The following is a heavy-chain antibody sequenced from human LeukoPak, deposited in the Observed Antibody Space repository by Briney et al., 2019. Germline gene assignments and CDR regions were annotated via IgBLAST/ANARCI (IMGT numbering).Heavy chain of an antibody. CDR1: GDSVSSNSAA. D-gene: IGHD6-13*01. Sequence: SQTLSPTCAISGDSVSSNSAAWNWIRQSPSRGLEWLGRTYYRSKWYNDYAVSVKSRITINPDTSKNQFSLQLSSVTAADTAVYYCARQGSPLTWVYYWGQGTLVTVSS. CDR2: TYYRSKWYN. CDR3: ARQGSPLTWVYY. V-gene: IGHV6-1*01. J-gene: IGHJ4*02.